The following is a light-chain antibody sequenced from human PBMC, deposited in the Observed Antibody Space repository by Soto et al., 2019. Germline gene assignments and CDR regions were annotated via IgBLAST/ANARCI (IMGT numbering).Light chain of an antibody. J-gene: IGLJ1*01. CDR2: EVT. V-gene: IGLV2-14*01. CDR3: GSYTSTYVRI. CDR1: SSDVGRYNY. Sequence: VLTQPASVSGSPGQSITISCTGTSSDVGRYNYVSWYQQYPGRAPKLIIYEVTNRPSGVSDRFSGSKSGNVASLTISGLQAADEADYYCGSYTSTYVRIFGTGTKVTVL.